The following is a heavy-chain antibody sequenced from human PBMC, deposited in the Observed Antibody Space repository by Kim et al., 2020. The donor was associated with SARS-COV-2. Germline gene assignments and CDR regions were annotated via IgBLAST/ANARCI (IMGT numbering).Heavy chain of an antibody. CDR3: ARGMQYFHIFTGYYLCGGVDP. J-gene: IGHJ5*02. Sequence: SETLSLTCTVSGGSITSSTYYWGWIRQPPGKGLEWIASIYYSGTTYYNPSLKSRVTISVDTSKNHFSLMLNSVTAADTAVYFCARGMQYFHIFTGYYLCGGVDPWGQRTMVTVTS. CDR1: GGSITSSTYY. V-gene: IGHV4-39*07. D-gene: IGHD3-9*01. CDR2: IYYSGTT.